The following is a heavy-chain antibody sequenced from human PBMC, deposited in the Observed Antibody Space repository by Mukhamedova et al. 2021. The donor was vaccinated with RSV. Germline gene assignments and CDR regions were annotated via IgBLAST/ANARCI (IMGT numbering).Heavy chain of an antibody. CDR2: INGDGSEI. J-gene: IGHJ4*02. D-gene: IGHD2-21*02. Sequence: EWVANINGDGSEIKYVDSVRGRFTISRDNAKNSVYLQMDSLRAEDTAVYYCASWSGDSNYWGQGTLVTVSS. V-gene: IGHV3-7*01. CDR3: ASWSGDSNY.